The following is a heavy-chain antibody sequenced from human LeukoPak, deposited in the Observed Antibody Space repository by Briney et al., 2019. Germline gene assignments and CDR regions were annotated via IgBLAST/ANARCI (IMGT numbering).Heavy chain of an antibody. CDR3: ARPPGDY. CDR2: ISSGSSTK. Sequence: GGSLRLSCTASGFTFGDYAMNWVRQAPGKGLEWVSYISSGSSTKYYADSVKGRFTISRDNAKNSLYLQMNSLRAEDTAVYYCARPPGDYWGQGTLVTVSS. CDR1: GFTFGDYA. V-gene: IGHV3-48*04. J-gene: IGHJ4*02.